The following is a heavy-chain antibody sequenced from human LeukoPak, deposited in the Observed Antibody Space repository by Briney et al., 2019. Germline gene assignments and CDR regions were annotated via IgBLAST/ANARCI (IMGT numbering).Heavy chain of an antibody. CDR1: GFTFSSYS. CDR2: ISYDGSNK. Sequence: GGSLRLSCAASGFTFSSYSMNWVRQAPGKGLEWVAVISYDGSNKYYADSVKGRFTISRDNSKNTLYLQMNSLRAEDTAVYYCAKGLRYSDNWGQGTLVTVSS. J-gene: IGHJ4*02. D-gene: IGHD3-9*01. CDR3: AKGLRYSDN. V-gene: IGHV3-30*18.